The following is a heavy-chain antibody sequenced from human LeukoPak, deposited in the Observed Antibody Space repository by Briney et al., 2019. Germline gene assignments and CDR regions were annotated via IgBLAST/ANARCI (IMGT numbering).Heavy chain of an antibody. Sequence: TSSETLSLTCAVYGGSFSGYYWSWIRQPPGKGLEWIGEINHSGSTNYNPSLKSRVTISVDTSKNQFSLKLSSVTAADTAVYYCARSGRDLHIVVVTATAPFDYWGQGTLVTVSS. V-gene: IGHV4-34*01. J-gene: IGHJ4*02. CDR3: ARSGRDLHIVVVTATAPFDY. D-gene: IGHD2-21*02. CDR1: GGSFSGYY. CDR2: INHSGST.